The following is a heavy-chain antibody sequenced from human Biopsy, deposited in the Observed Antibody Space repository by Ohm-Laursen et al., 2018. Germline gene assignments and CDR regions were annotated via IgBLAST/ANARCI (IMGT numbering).Heavy chain of an antibody. CDR1: GGSISSYY. D-gene: IGHD5-18*01. CDR3: ARHPTHRIQQIDY. J-gene: IGHJ4*02. CDR2: IYYTGST. Sequence: SDTLSLTCTASGGSISSYYWSWIRQPPGKGLEWIGYIYYTGSTNYNPSLKSRVTISVDTSKNQFSLRLSSVTAADTAVYYCARHPTHRIQQIDYWGQGTLVTVSS. V-gene: IGHV4-59*08.